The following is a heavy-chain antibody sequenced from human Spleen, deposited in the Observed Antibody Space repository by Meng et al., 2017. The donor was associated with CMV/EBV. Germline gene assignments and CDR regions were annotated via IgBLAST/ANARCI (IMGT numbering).Heavy chain of an antibody. J-gene: IGHJ2*01. CDR3: ASSVRAGYRYWYFDL. Sequence: VYDGSFIGYSWSWIRPPPGTGLDLIGEITHSGSTTYSPSLKRRVTISVDTSKIQFSLKLNSVTAAETAVYYCASSVRAGYRYWYFDLWGRGTLVTVSS. CDR1: DGSFIGYS. V-gene: IGHV4-34*01. CDR2: ITHSGST. D-gene: IGHD5-18*01.